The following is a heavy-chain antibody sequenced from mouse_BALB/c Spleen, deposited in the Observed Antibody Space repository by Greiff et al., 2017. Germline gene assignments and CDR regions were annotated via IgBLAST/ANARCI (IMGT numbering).Heavy chain of an antibody. V-gene: IGHV1S81*02. Sequence: QVQLQQPGAELVKPGASVKLSCKASGYTFTSYWMHWVKQRPGQGLEWIGEINPSNGRTNYNEKFKSKATLTVDKSSSTAYMQLSSLTSEDSAVYYCARDNYYGSSPYYAMDYWGQGTSVTVSS. J-gene: IGHJ4*01. CDR1: GYTFTSYW. D-gene: IGHD1-1*01. CDR2: INPSNGRT. CDR3: ARDNYYGSSPYYAMDY.